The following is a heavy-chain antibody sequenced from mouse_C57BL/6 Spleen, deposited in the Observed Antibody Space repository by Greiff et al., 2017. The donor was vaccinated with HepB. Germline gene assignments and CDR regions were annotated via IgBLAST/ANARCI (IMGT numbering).Heavy chain of an antibody. V-gene: IGHV1-22*01. CDR3: ARGYYGSKRGFAY. D-gene: IGHD1-1*01. J-gene: IGHJ3*01. CDR1: GYTFTDYN. CDR2: INPNNGGT. Sequence: SGPELVKPGASVKMSCKASGYTFTDYNMHWVKQSHGKSLEWIGYINPNNGGTSYNQKFKGKATLTVNKSSSTAYMELRSLTSEDSAVYYCARGYYGSKRGFAYWGQGTLVTVSA.